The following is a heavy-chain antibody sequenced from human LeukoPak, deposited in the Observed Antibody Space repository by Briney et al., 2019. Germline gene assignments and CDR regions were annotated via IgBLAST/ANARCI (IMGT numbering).Heavy chain of an antibody. D-gene: IGHD3-22*01. CDR1: GYTFTSYY. V-gene: IGHV1-46*01. CDR2: INPSGGST. CDR3: ARLRLITMIVVGEGWFDP. J-gene: IGHJ5*02. Sequence: ASVKVSCKASGYTFTSYYMHWVRQAPGQGLEWMGIINPSGGSTSYAQKFQGRVTMTRDTSTSTVYMELSSLRSEDTAVYYCARLRLITMIVVGEGWFDPWGQGTLVTVSS.